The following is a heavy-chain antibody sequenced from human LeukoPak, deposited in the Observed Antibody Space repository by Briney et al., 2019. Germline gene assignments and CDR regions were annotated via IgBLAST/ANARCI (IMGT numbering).Heavy chain of an antibody. CDR2: ISPGDSDT. J-gene: IGHJ6*02. Sequence: GESLKISCKGSGYSFISYWIAWVRLMPGRGLEWMGIISPGDSDTRSSPSFQGQVSISVDKSIDTAYLQWSSLEASDTAMYYCARRVSGGMDVWGQGTPVTVSS. V-gene: IGHV5-51*01. CDR3: ARRVSGGMDV. CDR1: GYSFISYW.